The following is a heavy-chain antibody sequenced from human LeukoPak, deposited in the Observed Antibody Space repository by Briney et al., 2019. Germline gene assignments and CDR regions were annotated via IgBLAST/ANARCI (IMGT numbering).Heavy chain of an antibody. CDR2: IYYSGST. CDR1: GGSISSYY. D-gene: IGHD3-22*01. CDR3: AKSAHYYDSSGYYYGPDAFDI. J-gene: IGHJ3*02. Sequence: SETLSLTCTVSGGSISSYYWSWIRQPPGKGLEWIGYIYYSGSTNYNPSLKSRVTISVDTSKNQFSLKLSSVTAADTAVYYCAKSAHYYDSSGYYYGPDAFDIWGQGTMVTVSS. V-gene: IGHV4-59*01.